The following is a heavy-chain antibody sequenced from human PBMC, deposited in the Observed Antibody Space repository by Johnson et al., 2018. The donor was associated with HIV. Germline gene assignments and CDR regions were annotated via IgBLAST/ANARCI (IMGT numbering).Heavy chain of an antibody. V-gene: IGHV3-53*01. CDR3: APIAAAAFDI. CDR2: IDSGGST. CDR1: GFSVSSNY. D-gene: IGHD6-6*01. Sequence: VQLVESGGGLIQPGGSLRLSCAASGFSVSSNYMSWVRQAPGKGLEWVSLIDSGGSTYYADSVKGRFTISRDNSKNSLYLQMNSLRTEDTALYYCAPIAAAAFDIWGQGTMVTVSS. J-gene: IGHJ3*02.